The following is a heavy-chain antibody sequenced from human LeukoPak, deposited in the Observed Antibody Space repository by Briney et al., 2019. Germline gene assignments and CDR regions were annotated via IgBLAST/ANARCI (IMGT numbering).Heavy chain of an antibody. V-gene: IGHV4-30-2*01. D-gene: IGHD3-3*01. CDR3: ARTRDFWGGFFDY. Sequence: SETLSLTCDVSGGSITSDTYYWSWIRQPPGKGLEWIGYILHSGSTYNNPSLKSRVTISVDTSKSQFSLKLSSVTAADAAVYHCARTRDFWGGFFDYWGQGTLVTVSS. CDR2: ILHSGST. J-gene: IGHJ4*02. CDR1: GGSITSDTYY.